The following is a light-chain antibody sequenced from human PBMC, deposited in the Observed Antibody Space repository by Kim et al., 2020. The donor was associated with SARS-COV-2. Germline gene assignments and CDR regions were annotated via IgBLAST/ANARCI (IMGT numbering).Light chain of an antibody. CDR1: SGDRRHR. CDR3: QTWGTGIRV. CDR2: LNSDGSH. V-gene: IGLV4-69*01. Sequence: ASGQPTRTLGSGDRRHRHPRHPQQAGEGPRYLMKLNSDGSHSKGDGIPDRFSGSSSGAERYLTISSLQSEDEADYYCQTWGTGIRVFGGGTQLTVL. J-gene: IGLJ3*02.